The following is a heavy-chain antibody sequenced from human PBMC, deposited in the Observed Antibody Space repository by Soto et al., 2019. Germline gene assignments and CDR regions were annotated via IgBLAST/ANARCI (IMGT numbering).Heavy chain of an antibody. CDR1: GGSISSYY. V-gene: IGHV4-59*08. Sequence: PSETLSLTCTVSGGSISSYYWSWIRQPPGKGLEWIGYIYYSGSTNYNPSLKSRVTISVDTSKNQFSLKLSSVTAADTAVYYCARSVGARPEFYYFDYWGQGTLVTVSS. J-gene: IGHJ4*02. D-gene: IGHD1-26*01. CDR2: IYYSGST. CDR3: ARSVGARPEFYYFDY.